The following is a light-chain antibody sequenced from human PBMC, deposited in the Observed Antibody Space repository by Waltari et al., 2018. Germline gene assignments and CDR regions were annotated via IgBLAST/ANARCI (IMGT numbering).Light chain of an antibody. CDR3: QQYGTSPPYI. CDR2: GAP. CDR1: QSVDNYY. J-gene: IGKJ2*01. V-gene: IGKV3-20*01. Sequence: EIVLTQSPGTLSLSPGERATLSCRASQSVDNYYLAWYQQKSGQAPRLLLYGAPRRATGIADRCSGGGCGIAFTLTISRLEPEDFAVYYCQQYGTSPPYIFGQGTKLEIK.